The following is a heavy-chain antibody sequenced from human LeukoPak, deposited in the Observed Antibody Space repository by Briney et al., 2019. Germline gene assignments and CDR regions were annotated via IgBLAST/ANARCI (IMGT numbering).Heavy chain of an antibody. V-gene: IGHV1-2*02. J-gene: IGHJ4*02. D-gene: IGHD5-18*01. Sequence: ASVKVSCKAAGYTFTGYYMHWVRQAPGQGLEWMGWINPNSGGTNYAQKVQGRVTMTRDTSISTAYMELSRLRSDGTAVYYCARGRGYSYGYEYFFDYWGQGTLLTVSS. CDR3: ARGRGYSYGYEYFFDY. CDR1: GYTFTGYY. CDR2: INPNSGGT.